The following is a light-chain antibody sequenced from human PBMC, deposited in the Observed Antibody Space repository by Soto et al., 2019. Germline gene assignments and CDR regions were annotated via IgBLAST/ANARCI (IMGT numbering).Light chain of an antibody. J-gene: IGLJ2*01. CDR2: DVN. CDR3: SSYTGSSTYVV. Sequence: QSALTQPASVSGSPGQSITISCTGTISDVGGYNYVSWYQQHPGKAPKLMIYDVNNRPSGVSNRFSGSKSGNTASLTISGLQAEDEADYYCSSYTGSSTYVVFGGGTKVTVL. V-gene: IGLV2-14*01. CDR1: ISDVGGYNY.